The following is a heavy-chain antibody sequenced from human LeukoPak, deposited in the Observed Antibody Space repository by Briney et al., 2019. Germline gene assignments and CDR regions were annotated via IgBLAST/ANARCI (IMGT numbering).Heavy chain of an antibody. J-gene: IGHJ4*02. Sequence: GGSLRLSCVASGFTFSRYWMHWVRQAPGKGLEWVSVIYSGGSTYYADSVKGRFTTSRDNSKNTLYLQMNSLRAEDTAVYYCARDHGSGSYWGPKFDYWGQGTLVTVSS. V-gene: IGHV3-66*01. CDR3: ARDHGSGSYWGPKFDY. CDR1: GFTFSRYW. D-gene: IGHD1-26*01. CDR2: IYSGGST.